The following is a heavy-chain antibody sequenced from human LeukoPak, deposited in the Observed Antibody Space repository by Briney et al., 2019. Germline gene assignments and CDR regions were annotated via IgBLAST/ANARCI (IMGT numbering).Heavy chain of an antibody. V-gene: IGHV3-30*02. J-gene: IGHJ3*02. CDR2: IHYDGTNE. Sequence: GGSLRLSCAASGFTFSSYGMHWVRQAPGKGLEWVAFIHYDGTNEYYADSVKGRFTISRDNSKSTVYLQINSLRADDTAVYYCAKVRVGATQRDAFDIWGQGTMVTVSS. CDR3: AKVRVGATQRDAFDI. CDR1: GFTFSSYG. D-gene: IGHD1-26*01.